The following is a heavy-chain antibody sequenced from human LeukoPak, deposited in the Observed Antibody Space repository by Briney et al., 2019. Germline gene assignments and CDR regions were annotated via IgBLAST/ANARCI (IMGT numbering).Heavy chain of an antibody. V-gene: IGHV3-21*04. Sequence: GGSLRLSCAASGFTFSSYSMNWVRQAPGKGLEWVSSISSSSSYIYYADSVKGRFTISRDNSKNTLYLQMNSLRAEDTAVYYCAKQFYYDILTGYYSFDYWGQGTLVTVSS. J-gene: IGHJ4*02. CDR1: GFTFSSYS. D-gene: IGHD3-9*01. CDR3: AKQFYYDILTGYYSFDY. CDR2: ISSSSSYI.